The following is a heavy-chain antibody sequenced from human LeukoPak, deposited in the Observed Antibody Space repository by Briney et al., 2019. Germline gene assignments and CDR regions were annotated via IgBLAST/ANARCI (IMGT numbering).Heavy chain of an antibody. CDR3: ARIVVFISGWFDP. Sequence: SETLSLTCTVSGGSISSRSCYWGWIRQPPGKGREWIGCSYCSGSTYYNPSLKSRDTISVNTYKSQFSLKLSSVTAADTAVYYCARIVVFISGWFDPWGQGTLVTVSS. CDR1: GGSISSRSCY. CDR2: SYCSGST. J-gene: IGHJ5*02. D-gene: IGHD3-22*01. V-gene: IGHV4-39*07.